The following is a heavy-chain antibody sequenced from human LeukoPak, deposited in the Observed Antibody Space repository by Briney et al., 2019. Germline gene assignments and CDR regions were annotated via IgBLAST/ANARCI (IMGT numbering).Heavy chain of an antibody. CDR1: GGSVSSGSCY. CDR3: ARDSRYYFDSGDYYYRYFDY. D-gene: IGHD3-22*01. J-gene: IGHJ4*02. Sequence: SETLSLTCSVSGGSVSSGSCYWSWIRQPPGKGLEWIGYIYYSGSTNYNSSLKSRVTISVDASKNQFSLKLSSVTAADTAVYYCARDSRYYFDSGDYYYRYFDYWGQGTLVTVSS. V-gene: IGHV4-61*01. CDR2: IYYSGST.